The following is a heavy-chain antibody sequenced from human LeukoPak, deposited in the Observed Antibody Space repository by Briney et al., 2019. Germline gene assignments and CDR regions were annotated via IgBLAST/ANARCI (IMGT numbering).Heavy chain of an antibody. V-gene: IGHV1-8*03. CDR1: GYTFASYD. CDR3: ARAIRNQLLSDH. J-gene: IGHJ4*02. CDR2: MNPSSGNT. Sequence: ASVKVSCKASGYTFASYDINWVRQAPGQGLEWVGWMNPSSGNTGSAQGFQGRVTITWDTSINTVYMELSSLISEDTAVYYCARAIRNQLLSDHWGPGTLVTVSS. D-gene: IGHD2-2*01.